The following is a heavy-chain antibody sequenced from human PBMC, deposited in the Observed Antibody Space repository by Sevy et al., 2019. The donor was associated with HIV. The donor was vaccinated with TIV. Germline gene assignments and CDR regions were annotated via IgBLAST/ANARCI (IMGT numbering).Heavy chain of an antibody. J-gene: IGHJ6*02. CDR1: GFTFSSYG. CDR2: IRYDGSNK. Sequence: GGSLRLSCAASGFTFSSYGMHWVRQAPGKGLEWVAFIRYDGSNKYYADSVKGRFTISRDNSKNTLYLQMNSLRAEDTALYYCAKERGGLRFLEWLPGDGMDVWGQWTTVTVSS. V-gene: IGHV3-30*02. D-gene: IGHD3-3*01. CDR3: AKERGGLRFLEWLPGDGMDV.